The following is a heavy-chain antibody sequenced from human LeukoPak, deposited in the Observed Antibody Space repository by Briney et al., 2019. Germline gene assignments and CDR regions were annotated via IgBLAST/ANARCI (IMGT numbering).Heavy chain of an antibody. Sequence: SGGSLRLSCAASGFTFSSYSMNWVRQAPGKGLEWVSYISSSSSTIYYADSVKGRFTISRDNSENTLYLQMNSLRAEDTAVYYCAKEFGYNYRTGDYWGQGTLVTVSS. CDR3: AKEFGYNYRTGDY. CDR1: GFTFSSYS. J-gene: IGHJ4*02. CDR2: ISSSSSTI. D-gene: IGHD5-24*01. V-gene: IGHV3-48*01.